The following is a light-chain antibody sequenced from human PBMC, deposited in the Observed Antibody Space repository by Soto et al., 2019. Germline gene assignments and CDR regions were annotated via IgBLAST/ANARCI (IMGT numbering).Light chain of an antibody. Sequence: DIQMTQSPSSVSASVGDRFTITCRASQAIDSWLAWYQQKPGEAPKLLIFTGSLLHSGVPPRFSGSGSGTDFTLTISSLQPEDFATYYCQQTLSSHPTFGQATKVDIK. V-gene: IGKV1-12*01. CDR3: QQTLSSHPT. CDR2: TGS. CDR1: QAIDSW. J-gene: IGKJ1*01.